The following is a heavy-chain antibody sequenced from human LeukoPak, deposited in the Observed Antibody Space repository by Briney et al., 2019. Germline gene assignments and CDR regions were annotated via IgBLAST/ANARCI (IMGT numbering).Heavy chain of an antibody. J-gene: IGHJ6*02. CDR2: MNPNSGNT. V-gene: IGHV1-8*01. Sequence: ASVKVSCKASGYTFTSYDINWVRQATGQGLEWMGWMNPNSGNTGYAQKFQGRVTMTRNTSISTAYMELSSLRSEDTAVFYCARGPNHFDWSYYYGMDVWGQGTTVTVSS. D-gene: IGHD3-9*01. CDR3: ARGPNHFDWSYYYGMDV. CDR1: GYTFTSYD.